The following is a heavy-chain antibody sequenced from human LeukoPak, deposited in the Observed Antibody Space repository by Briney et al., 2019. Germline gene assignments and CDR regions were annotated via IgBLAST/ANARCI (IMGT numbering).Heavy chain of an antibody. CDR3: ASVNTEINWFDP. D-gene: IGHD2-2*02. V-gene: IGHV4-39*07. J-gene: IGHJ5*02. Sequence: PSETLSLTCTVSGGSISSSSYYWGWIRQPPGKGLEWIGSIYHSGSTYYNPSLKSRVTISVDTSKNQFSLKLSSVTAADTAVYYCASVNTEINWFDPWGQGTLVTVSS. CDR1: GGSISSSSYY. CDR2: IYHSGST.